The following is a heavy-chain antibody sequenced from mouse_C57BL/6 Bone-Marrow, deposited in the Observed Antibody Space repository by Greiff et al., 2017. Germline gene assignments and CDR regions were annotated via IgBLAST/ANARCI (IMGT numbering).Heavy chain of an antibody. D-gene: IGHD1-1*01. CDR3: ARRGSYYGSSYLAWFAY. Sequence: EVQLQQSGPELVKPGASVKIPCKASGYTFTDYNMDWVKQSHGKSLEWIGDINPNNGGTIYNQKFKGKATLTVDKSSSTAYMELRSLTSEDTAVYYCARRGSYYGSSYLAWFAYWGQGTLVTVSA. CDR1: GYTFTDYN. CDR2: INPNNGGT. V-gene: IGHV1-18*01. J-gene: IGHJ3*01.